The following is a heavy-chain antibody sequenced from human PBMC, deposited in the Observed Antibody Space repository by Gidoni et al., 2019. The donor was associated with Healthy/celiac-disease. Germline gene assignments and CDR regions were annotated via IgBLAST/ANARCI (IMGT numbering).Heavy chain of an antibody. V-gene: IGHV3-49*04. D-gene: IGHD6-13*01. CDR3: TRHTTEFIAAAGTFDY. Sequence: EVQLVESGGGLVQPGRSLRLSCTASGFTFGDYAMSWVRQAPGKGLEWVGFIRGKAYGGTTEYAASVKGRFTISRDDSKSIACLQMNSLKTEDTAVYYCTRHTTEFIAAAGTFDYWGQGTLVTVSS. J-gene: IGHJ4*02. CDR1: GFTFGDYA. CDR2: IRGKAYGGTT.